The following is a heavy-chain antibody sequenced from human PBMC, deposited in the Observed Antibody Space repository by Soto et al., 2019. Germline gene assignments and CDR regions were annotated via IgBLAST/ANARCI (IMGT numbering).Heavy chain of an antibody. J-gene: IGHJ6*02. CDR2: ISYDASNT. D-gene: IGHD3-10*01. CDR3: ATAQVWFGELKHHSCGMHV. V-gene: IGHV3-30-3*01. Sequence: GRSPSLCCAASGFTFSSYAMHWVRQAPGKGLEGVAVISYDASNTYYADSVKGRFTISRDNSKNTLYLQMNSLRAEDTAVHYCATAQVWFGELKHHSCGMHVWGQGTTLTVS. CDR1: GFTFSSYA.